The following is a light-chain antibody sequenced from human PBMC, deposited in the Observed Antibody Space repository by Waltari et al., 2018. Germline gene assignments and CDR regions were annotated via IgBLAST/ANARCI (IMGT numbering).Light chain of an antibody. Sequence: DIVMTQSPDSLAVSLGERATVNCKSSQSVLFSSNNRNYLSWYQQKPGQPPKLLIYWAATRASGVPDRFSGSGSGTDFTLTISKVQAEDVAVYYCQQYFTTPYTFGQGTRLGFK. CDR2: WAA. CDR3: QQYFTTPYT. V-gene: IGKV4-1*01. J-gene: IGKJ2*01. CDR1: QSVLFSSNNRNY.